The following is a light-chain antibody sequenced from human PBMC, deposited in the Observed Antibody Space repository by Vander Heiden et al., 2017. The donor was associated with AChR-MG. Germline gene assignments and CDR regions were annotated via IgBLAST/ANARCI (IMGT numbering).Light chain of an antibody. J-gene: IGLJ3*02. CDR2: STN. CDR3: ALYMGSGIWV. V-gene: IGLV8-61*01. Sequence: VVTQEPSFSVSPGGEATLTCDLNSGSVSTSHYPSWFHQTPGQAPRTLIYSTNTRSSGVPDRFSGSILGNKAALTITGAQADDESDYYCALYMGSGIWVFGGGTKLTVL. CDR1: SGSVSTSHY.